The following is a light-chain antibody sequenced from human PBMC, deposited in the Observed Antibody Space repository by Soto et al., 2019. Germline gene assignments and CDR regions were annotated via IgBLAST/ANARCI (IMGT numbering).Light chain of an antibody. Sequence: EIVLTQSPATLSLSPGERATLSCRASQSVSSYLAWYPQKPGHAPRLLIYDASNRATGIPARFSGSGSGTHFTLTLSSLEPEDFAVYYCQQRSTWPRLTFGEGTKWEIK. CDR2: DAS. V-gene: IGKV3-11*01. CDR3: QQRSTWPRLT. CDR1: QSVSSY. J-gene: IGKJ4*01.